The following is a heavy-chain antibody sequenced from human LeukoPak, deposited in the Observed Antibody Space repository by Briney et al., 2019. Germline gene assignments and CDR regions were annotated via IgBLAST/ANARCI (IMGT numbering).Heavy chain of an antibody. CDR2: INPSGSST. D-gene: IGHD3-16*02. CDR1: GYSYTSPY. J-gene: IGHJ5*02. V-gene: IGHV1-46*01. Sequence: ASVKASCKASGYSYTSPYTHWVRRSPGHGLEGMGLINPSGSSTLYAQKFQGRVTMTRDMSTTTDYMELSSLRSEDTAVYYCARDNSVGDIAWWFDPWGQGTLVTVSS. CDR3: ARDNSVGDIAWWFDP.